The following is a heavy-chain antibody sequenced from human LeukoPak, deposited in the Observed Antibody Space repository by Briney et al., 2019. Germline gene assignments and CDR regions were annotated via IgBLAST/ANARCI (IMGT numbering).Heavy chain of an antibody. CDR3: ARFRGSGWYYFDY. J-gene: IGHJ4*02. V-gene: IGHV4-61*01. CDR2: IYYIGNT. D-gene: IGHD6-19*01. Sequence: SETLSLTCTVSGGSVSSNTYHWSWIRQPPGKGLEWIGYIYYIGNTNYNPSLKSRATISIDTSKNQFSLKLSSVTAADTAVYYRARFRGSGWYYFDYWGQGTPVSVSS. CDR1: GGSVSSNTYH.